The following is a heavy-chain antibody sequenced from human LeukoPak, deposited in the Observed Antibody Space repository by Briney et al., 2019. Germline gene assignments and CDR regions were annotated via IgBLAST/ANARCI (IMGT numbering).Heavy chain of an antibody. J-gene: IGHJ5*02. D-gene: IGHD6-13*01. CDR3: AKDIIAAAATSPEWFDP. CDR1: GFTFSSYG. CDR2: ISYDGSNK. V-gene: IGHV3-30*18. Sequence: GRSLRLSCAASGFTFSSYGMHWVRQAPGKGLEWVAVISYDGSNKYYADSVKGRFTISRDNSKNTLYLQMNSLRAEDTAVYYCAKDIIAAAATSPEWFDPWGQGTLVTVSS.